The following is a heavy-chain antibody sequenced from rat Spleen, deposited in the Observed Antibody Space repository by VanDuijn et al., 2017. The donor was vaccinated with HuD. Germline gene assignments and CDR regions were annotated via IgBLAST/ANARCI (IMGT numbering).Heavy chain of an antibody. Sequence: EVQLVESGGGLVQPGRSMKLSCAASGFTFNNYWMTWIRQAPGKGLEWVASITNASGRTYYPDSVRGRFTISRDIAKSTLYLQMNDLRSEDTATYYCTRDSDIPTYFFDYWGQGVMVTVSS. CDR1: GFTFNNYW. CDR2: ITNASGRT. D-gene: IGHD2-1*01. V-gene: IGHV5-31*01. CDR3: TRDSDIPTYFFDY. J-gene: IGHJ2*01.